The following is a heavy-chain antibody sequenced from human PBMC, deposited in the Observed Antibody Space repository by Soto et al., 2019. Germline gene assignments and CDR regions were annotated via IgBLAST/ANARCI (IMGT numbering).Heavy chain of an antibody. J-gene: IGHJ4*02. D-gene: IGHD6-6*01. CDR2: IIPILGIA. Sequence: ASVKVSCKASGGTFSSYTISWVRQAPGQGLEWMRRIIPILGIANYAQKFQGRVTITADKSTSTAYMELSSLRSEDTAVYYCARASSWSSSSGFDYWGRGTLVTVSS. CDR1: GGTFSSYT. CDR3: ARASSWSSSSGFDY. V-gene: IGHV1-69*02.